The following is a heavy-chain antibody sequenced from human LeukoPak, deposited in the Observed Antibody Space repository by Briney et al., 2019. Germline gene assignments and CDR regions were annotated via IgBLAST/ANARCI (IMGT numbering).Heavy chain of an antibody. CDR3: ARGAYGTQSFDY. J-gene: IGHJ4*02. V-gene: IGHV4-59*01. CDR2: IYYSGTT. D-gene: IGHD4-17*01. CDR1: GGSIISNY. Sequence: SETLSLTCTVSGGSIISNYWSWIRQPPGKGLEWIGYIYYSGTTNYNPSLKSRVTISVATSKNQFSLKLNSVTAADTAVYYCARGAYGTQSFDYWGQGTLVTVSS.